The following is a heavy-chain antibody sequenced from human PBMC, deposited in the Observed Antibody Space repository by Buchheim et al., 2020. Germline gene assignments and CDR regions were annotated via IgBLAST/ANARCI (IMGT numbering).Heavy chain of an antibody. D-gene: IGHD1-26*01. Sequence: QVQLVESGGGVVQPGRSLRLSCAASGFTFSSYGMHWVRQAPGKGLEWVAVIWYDGSNKYYADSVKGRFTISRDNSKNTLYLQMNSLRAEDTTVYYCAREPHVPLYSGSYNGLGDWGQGTL. CDR1: GFTFSSYG. CDR2: IWYDGSNK. V-gene: IGHV3-33*01. J-gene: IGHJ4*02. CDR3: AREPHVPLYSGSYNGLGD.